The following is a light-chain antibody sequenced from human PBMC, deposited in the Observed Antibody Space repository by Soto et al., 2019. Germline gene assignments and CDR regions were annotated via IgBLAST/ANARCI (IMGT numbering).Light chain of an antibody. CDR2: RAS. CDR3: QQYQNLWT. J-gene: IGKJ1*01. CDR1: QTIYSN. Sequence: IVMTQSPATLSVSPGEGATLSCRAGQTIYSNVAWYQQRPGQAPRLLIYRASTRATGVPARFSGSGSGTEFTLTISSLQSEDFALYYCQQYQNLWTFGQGTKVVIK. V-gene: IGKV3-15*01.